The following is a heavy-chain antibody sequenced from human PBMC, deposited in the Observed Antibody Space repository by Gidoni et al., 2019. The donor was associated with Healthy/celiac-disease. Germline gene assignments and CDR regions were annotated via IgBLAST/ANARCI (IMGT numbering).Heavy chain of an antibody. D-gene: IGHD3-3*02. Sequence: QVQLVQSGAEVKKPGASVKVSCKASGDTFTSYAMHWVRQAPGQRLEWMGWINAGNGNTKYSQKFQGRVTIPRDTSARTAYMELSSLRSDDTAVSYCARLAPPGWFDPWGQGTLVTVSS. CDR1: GDTFTSYA. CDR3: ARLAPPGWFDP. J-gene: IGHJ5*02. V-gene: IGHV1-3*01. CDR2: INAGNGNT.